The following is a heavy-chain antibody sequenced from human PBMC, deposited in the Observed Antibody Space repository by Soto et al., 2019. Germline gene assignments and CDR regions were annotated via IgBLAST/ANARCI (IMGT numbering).Heavy chain of an antibody. CDR2: IIPIFGTA. CDR1: GGTFSSYA. J-gene: IGHJ5*02. D-gene: IGHD2-15*01. CDR3: ASGFWLLGKNWFDP. Sequence: ASVKVSCKASGGTFSSYAISWVRQAPGQGLEWMGGIIPIFGTANYAQKFQGRVTITADESTSTAYMELSSLRSEDTAVYYCASGFWLLGKNWFDPWGQGTLVTVSS. V-gene: IGHV1-69*13.